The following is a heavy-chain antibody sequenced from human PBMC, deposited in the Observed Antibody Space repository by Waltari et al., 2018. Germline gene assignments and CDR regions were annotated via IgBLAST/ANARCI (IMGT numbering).Heavy chain of an antibody. V-gene: IGHV3-23*01. Sequence: EVQLLESGGGLVQPGGSLRLSCAASGFTFSSYAMSWVRQAPGKGVEWGSSISGSGASIYYADSVKGRFTISRDNSKNTLYLQMISLRAEDTAVYYCAEAGLYVRDYYYDYSMGVWGQGTTVTVSS. CDR3: AEAGLYVRDYYYDYSMGV. J-gene: IGHJ6*02. D-gene: IGHD3-16*01. CDR1: GFTFSSYA. CDR2: ISGSGASI.